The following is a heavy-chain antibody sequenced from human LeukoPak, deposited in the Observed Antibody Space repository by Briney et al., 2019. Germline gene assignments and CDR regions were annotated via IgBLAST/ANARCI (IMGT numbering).Heavy chain of an antibody. D-gene: IGHD3-3*01. CDR2: INHSGST. Sequence: PSETLSLTCAVYGGSFSSYYWSWLRQPPGKGLERIGEINHSGSTNYNPSLKSRVTISVDTSKNQFSLKLSSVTAADTAVYYCARRSTMRYDFWGQGTLVTVSS. CDR1: GGSFSSYY. J-gene: IGHJ4*02. V-gene: IGHV4-34*01. CDR3: ARRSTMRYDF.